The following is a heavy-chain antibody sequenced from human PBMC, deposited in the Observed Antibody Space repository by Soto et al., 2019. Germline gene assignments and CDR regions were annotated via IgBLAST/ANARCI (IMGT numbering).Heavy chain of an antibody. J-gene: IGHJ6*02. CDR2: IWGSGDRT. D-gene: IGHD2-21*02. V-gene: IGHV3-23*01. CDR1: AFAFRTYA. CDR3: AKAGPYCGGDCSRYFYGMDV. Sequence: GSLRLSCAASAFAFRTYAIAWVRQAPRNGLKWVSGIWGSGDRTFYADSVKGRCTISRDNSRNTLYLQMYILTAEDTALYYCAKAGPYCGGDCSRYFYGMDVWDQGTTVTVSS.